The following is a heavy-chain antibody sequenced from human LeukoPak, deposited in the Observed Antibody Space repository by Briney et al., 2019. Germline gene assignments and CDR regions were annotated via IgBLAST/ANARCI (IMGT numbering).Heavy chain of an antibody. Sequence: SVKVSCKASGGTFSSYAISWVRQAPGQGLEWMGGIIPIFGTANYAQKFQGRVTITTDESTSTAYMELSSLRSEDTVVYYCAREVGIVVVPAAYTYNWFDPWGQGTLVTVSS. J-gene: IGHJ5*02. CDR3: AREVGIVVVPAAYTYNWFDP. V-gene: IGHV1-69*05. D-gene: IGHD2-2*01. CDR1: GGTFSSYA. CDR2: IIPIFGTA.